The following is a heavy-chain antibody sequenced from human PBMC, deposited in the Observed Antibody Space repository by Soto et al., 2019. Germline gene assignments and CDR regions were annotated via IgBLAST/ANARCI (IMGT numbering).Heavy chain of an antibody. CDR3: ARGVNFWSGYYPNWFDP. V-gene: IGHV4-34*01. J-gene: IGHJ5*02. Sequence: SETLSLTCAVYGGSFSGYYWSWIRQPPGKGLEWIGEINHSGSTNYNPSLKSRVTISVDTSKNQFSLKLSSVTAADTAVYYCARGVNFWSGYYPNWFDPWGQGTLVTVSS. CDR1: GGSFSGYY. D-gene: IGHD3-3*01. CDR2: INHSGST.